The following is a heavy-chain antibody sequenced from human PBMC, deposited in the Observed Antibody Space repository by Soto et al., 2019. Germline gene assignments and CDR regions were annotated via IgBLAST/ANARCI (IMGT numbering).Heavy chain of an antibody. CDR1: GFTFSSYA. Sequence: GGSLRLSCAASGFTFSSYAMSWVRQAPGKGLEWVSAISGSGGSTYYADTVKGRFTTSRDNSKNTQYLQMNSLRAEDTAVYYCAKGRHSYYYYYMDVWGKGTTVTVSS. CDR2: ISGSGGST. V-gene: IGHV3-23*01. CDR3: AKGRHSYYYYYMDV. J-gene: IGHJ6*03.